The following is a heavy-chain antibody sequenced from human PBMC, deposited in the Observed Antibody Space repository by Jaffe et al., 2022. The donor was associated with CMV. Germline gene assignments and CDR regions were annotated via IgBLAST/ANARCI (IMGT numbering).Heavy chain of an antibody. CDR2: IDWDDDK. J-gene: IGHJ4*02. Sequence: QVTLRESGPALVKPTQTLTLTCTFSGFSLSTSGMCVSWIRQPPGKALEWLARIDWDDDKYYSTSLKTRLTISKDTSKNQVVLTMTNMDPVDTATYYCARIRQDCSGGSCYDYYFDYWGQGTLVTVSS. CDR1: GFSLSTSGMC. D-gene: IGHD2-15*01. CDR3: ARIRQDCSGGSCYDYYFDY. V-gene: IGHV2-70*15.